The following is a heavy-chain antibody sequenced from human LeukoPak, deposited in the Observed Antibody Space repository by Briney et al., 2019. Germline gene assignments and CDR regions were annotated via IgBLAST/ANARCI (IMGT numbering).Heavy chain of an antibody. V-gene: IGHV3-30*02. CDR1: GFTFSSYG. D-gene: IGHD3-10*01. J-gene: IGHJ6*03. Sequence: GGSLRLSCAASGFTFSSYGMHWVRQAPGKGLEWVAFIRYDGSSKYYADSVRGRFTISRDDSRDTLYLQMNGLRAEDTAVYYCAREGEAYYYMDVWGKGTAVTVSS. CDR3: AREGEAYYYMDV. CDR2: IRYDGSSK.